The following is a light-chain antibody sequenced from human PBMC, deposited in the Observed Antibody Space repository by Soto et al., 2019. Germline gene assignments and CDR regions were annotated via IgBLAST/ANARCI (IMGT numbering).Light chain of an antibody. Sequence: EILLTQSPGTLSLSPGERATLSCRASQSVTSNYLAWYQQKPGQAPRILISGASSRDAGISDKFSGSGSWTDFTLTISRLEPEDFEVDFCHQYGTFPITFGQGTRLEIK. CDR2: GAS. CDR3: HQYGTFPIT. J-gene: IGKJ5*01. CDR1: QSVTSNY. V-gene: IGKV3-20*01.